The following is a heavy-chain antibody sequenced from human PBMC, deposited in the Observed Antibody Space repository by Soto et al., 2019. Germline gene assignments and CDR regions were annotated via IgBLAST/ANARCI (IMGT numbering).Heavy chain of an antibody. CDR1: GFSLTTHSVA. CDR2: FYGDDVT. V-gene: IGHV2-5*02. D-gene: IGHD2-15*01. CDR3: THRQSGAFDF. J-gene: IGHJ4*02. Sequence: QITLKESGPTLVTPTQTLSRNCTLYGFSLTTHSVAVGWIRQPPGKALEWLALFYGDDVTGDNPSLRDRLTIARDTSRTQVVLTMTNVDPVDTATYYCTHRQSGAFDFWGQGTLVTVSS.